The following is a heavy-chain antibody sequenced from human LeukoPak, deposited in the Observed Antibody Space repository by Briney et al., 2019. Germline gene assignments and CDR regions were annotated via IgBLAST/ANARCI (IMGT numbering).Heavy chain of an antibody. CDR1: GGTFSSYA. CDR2: IIPILGIA. J-gene: IGHJ1*01. V-gene: IGHV1-69*04. Sequence: GASVKVSCKASGGTFSSYAISWVRQAPGQGLEWMGRIIPILGIANYAQKFQGRVTITADKSTSTAYMELSSLRSEDTAVYYCAREWGVVVTAPQGYFQHWGQGTLVTVSS. D-gene: IGHD2-21*02. CDR3: AREWGVVVTAPQGYFQH.